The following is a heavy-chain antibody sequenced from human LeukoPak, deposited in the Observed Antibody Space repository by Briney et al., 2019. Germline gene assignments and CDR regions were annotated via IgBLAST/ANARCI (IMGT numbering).Heavy chain of an antibody. J-gene: IGHJ4*02. CDR1: GFSLSTSGVG. Sequence: SGPTLVNPTQTLTLTCTFSGFSLSTSGVGVGWIRQPPGKALEWLALIYWDDDKRYSPSLESRLTITKDTSKNQVVLTMTNMDPVDIATYYCAHWGVYGGDYYFDYWGQGTLVTVSS. CDR2: IYWDDDK. D-gene: IGHD4-23*01. V-gene: IGHV2-5*02. CDR3: AHWGVYGGDYYFDY.